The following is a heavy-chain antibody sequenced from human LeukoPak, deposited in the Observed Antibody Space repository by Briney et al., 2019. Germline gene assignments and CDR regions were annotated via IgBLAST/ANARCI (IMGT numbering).Heavy chain of an antibody. V-gene: IGHV3-48*03. CDR2: ISSSGSTI. Sequence: GGSLRLSCAASGFTFSSYEMNWVRQAPGKGLEWVSYISSSGSTIYYADSVKGRFTISRDNAKSSLYLQMNSLRAEDTAVYYCARDRYSSSPYYYYYYMDVWGKGTTVTVSS. CDR1: GFTFSSYE. CDR3: ARDRYSSSPYYYYYYMDV. J-gene: IGHJ6*03. D-gene: IGHD6-6*01.